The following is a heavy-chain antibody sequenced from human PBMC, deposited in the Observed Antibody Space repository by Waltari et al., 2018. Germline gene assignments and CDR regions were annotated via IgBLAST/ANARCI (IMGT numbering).Heavy chain of an antibody. CDR3: ARDLMYGEHPLFDR. CDR1: GFPLVDYS. J-gene: IGHJ5*02. V-gene: IGHV3-49*04. Sequence: DVQLAESGGGLVQPGRSLRLSCTTSGFPLVDYSMTWVRQAPGQGLEWVGFIRSKAYGETTDYAASVRGRFTISRDDSKSIAYLQMNSLKTEDTAIYFCARDLMYGEHPLFDRWGQGTLVTVSS. CDR2: IRSKAYGETT. D-gene: IGHD4-17*01.